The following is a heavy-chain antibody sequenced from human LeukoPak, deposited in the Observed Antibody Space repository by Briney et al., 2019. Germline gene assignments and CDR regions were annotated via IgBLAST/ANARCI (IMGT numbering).Heavy chain of an antibody. J-gene: IGHJ3*02. Sequence: ASVKVSCKASGGTFSSYAISWVRQAPGQGLEWMGRIIPILGIANYAQKFQGRVTITADKSTSTAYMELSSLRSEDTAVYYCARVPGGSYFSAFDIWGQGTMVTASS. D-gene: IGHD1-26*01. CDR3: ARVPGGSYFSAFDI. V-gene: IGHV1-69*04. CDR1: GGTFSSYA. CDR2: IIPILGIA.